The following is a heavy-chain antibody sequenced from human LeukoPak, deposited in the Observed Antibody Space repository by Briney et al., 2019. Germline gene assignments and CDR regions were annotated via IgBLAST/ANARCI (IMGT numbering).Heavy chain of an antibody. Sequence: ASVKVSCKASGGTFSSYAISWVRQAPGQGLEWMGMIIPILGIANYAQKFQGRVTITADKSTSTAYLELSSLRSADTAVYYCASTRATKTELDYWGQGTLVTVSS. D-gene: IGHD5-12*01. CDR3: ASTRATKTELDY. V-gene: IGHV1-69*04. CDR2: IIPILGIA. CDR1: GGTFSSYA. J-gene: IGHJ4*02.